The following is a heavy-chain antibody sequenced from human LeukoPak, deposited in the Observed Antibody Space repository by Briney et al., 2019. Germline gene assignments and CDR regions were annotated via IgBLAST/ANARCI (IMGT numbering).Heavy chain of an antibody. CDR3: ARGAWYNSAYTALHYFDY. CDR2: MNPNSGNT. J-gene: IGHJ4*02. D-gene: IGHD6-19*01. CDR1: GYTFNTYD. V-gene: IGHV1-8*02. Sequence: ASVKVSCKASGYTFNTYDINWVRQATGQGLEWMGWMNPNSGNTGYAQKFQDKVTMTRDTSISTAYMELGSPRSEDTAIYYCARGAWYNSAYTALHYFDYWGQGTLVTVSS.